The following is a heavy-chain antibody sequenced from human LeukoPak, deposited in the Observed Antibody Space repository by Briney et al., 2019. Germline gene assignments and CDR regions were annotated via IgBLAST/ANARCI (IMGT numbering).Heavy chain of an antibody. Sequence: PGGSLRLSCAASGFTFSSYAMSWVRQAPGKGLEWVSAISVSGGSTYYADSVKGRFTISRDNSKNTLYLQMNSLRAEDTAVYYCAKYKFGYSSGWYTWFDPWGQGTLVTVSS. CDR3: AKYKFGYSSGWYTWFDP. CDR1: GFTFSSYA. CDR2: ISVSGGST. J-gene: IGHJ5*02. D-gene: IGHD6-19*01. V-gene: IGHV3-23*01.